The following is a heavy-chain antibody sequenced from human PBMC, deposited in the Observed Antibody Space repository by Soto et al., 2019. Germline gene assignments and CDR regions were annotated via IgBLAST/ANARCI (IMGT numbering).Heavy chain of an antibody. CDR2: INSYNGVT. CDR1: GDISPRYG. CDR3: AGDHRNYGTFDQ. J-gene: IGHJ4*02. D-gene: IGHD4-17*01. Sequence: QVQLVQSGPEVKKPGALVKVSCKASGDISPRYGISWVRQAPGQGLDWLGWINSYNGVTNYAQSLQGRVTLTTDSSTSTAYMEVRSLRFDDTAVYYCAGDHRNYGTFDQWGQGTLVTVSS. V-gene: IGHV1-18*01.